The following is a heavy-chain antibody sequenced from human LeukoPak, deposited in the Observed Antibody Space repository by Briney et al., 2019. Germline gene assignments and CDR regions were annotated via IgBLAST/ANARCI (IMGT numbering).Heavy chain of an antibody. D-gene: IGHD2-21*02. J-gene: IGHJ2*01. V-gene: IGHV4-30-2*01. CDR1: GGSISSGGYS. CDR2: IYHSGST. Sequence: PSETLSLTCAVSGGSISSGGYSWSWIRQPPGKGLEWIGYIYHSGSTYYNPSLKSRVTISVDRSKNQFSLKLSSVTAADTAVYYCARASLAYCGGDCYYYWYFDLWGRGTLVTASS. CDR3: ARASLAYCGGDCYYYWYFDL.